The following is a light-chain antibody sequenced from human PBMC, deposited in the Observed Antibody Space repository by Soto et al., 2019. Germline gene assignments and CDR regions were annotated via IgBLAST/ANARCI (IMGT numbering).Light chain of an antibody. V-gene: IGKV3-15*01. J-gene: IGKJ4*01. CDR1: QSVGSN. Sequence: EIVMTQSSATLSVSPVERATLSCRASQSVGSNLAWYQQKRGQTPRLLIYGVSTRATGIPARFSGSGSATEFTLTISSLQSEDFAVYYCQQYNDWPLTFGGGTKVDI. CDR2: GVS. CDR3: QQYNDWPLT.